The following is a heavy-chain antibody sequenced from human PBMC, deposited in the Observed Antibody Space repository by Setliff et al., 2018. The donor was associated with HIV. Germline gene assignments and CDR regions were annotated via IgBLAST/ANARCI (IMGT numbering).Heavy chain of an antibody. D-gene: IGHD5-18*01. CDR3: ARGIPLYSYGSYYLDY. J-gene: IGHJ4*02. CDR2: INHSGST. Sequence: SETLSLTCAVYGESFNGYYWSWIRRPPGKGLEWIGEINHSGSTNYNPSLKSRVTISVDTSKNQLSLKLSSVTAADTAVYYCARGIPLYSYGSYYLDYWGQGTPVTVSS. V-gene: IGHV4-34*01. CDR1: GESFNGYY.